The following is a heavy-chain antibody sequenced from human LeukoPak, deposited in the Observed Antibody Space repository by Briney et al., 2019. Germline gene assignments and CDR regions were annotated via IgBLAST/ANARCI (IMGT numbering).Heavy chain of an antibody. CDR2: IWYDGSKE. V-gene: IGHV3-33*08. Sequence: GGSLRLSCAASGFTFSYYGMYWVRQAPGKGLEWMAVIWYDGSKEYHADSLKGRFSISRDNSQNTLFLQMNSLRAEDTAVYYCARDNASGNFFYYWGQGALVTVSS. J-gene: IGHJ4*02. CDR1: GFTFSYYG. CDR3: ARDNASGNFFYY. D-gene: IGHD6-19*01.